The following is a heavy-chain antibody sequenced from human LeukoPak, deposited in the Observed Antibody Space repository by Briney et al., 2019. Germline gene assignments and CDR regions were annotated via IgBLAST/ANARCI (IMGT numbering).Heavy chain of an antibody. CDR3: AKDGGRYRFDY. CDR2: IRNDETEI. D-gene: IGHD3-16*02. V-gene: IGHV3-30*02. Sequence: GGSLRLSCAASGFTFSSYVMHWVRQAPGKGLEWVSFIRNDETEIHYADFAKGRFTISRDRSENSVFLQMNSLRPDDTAVYYCAKDGGRYRFDYWGQGTMVTVSS. J-gene: IGHJ4*02. CDR1: GFTFSSYV.